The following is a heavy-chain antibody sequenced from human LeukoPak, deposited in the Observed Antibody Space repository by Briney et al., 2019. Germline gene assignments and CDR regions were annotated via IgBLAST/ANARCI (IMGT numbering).Heavy chain of an antibody. Sequence: GGSLRLSCAASGFTFSSYSMNWVRQAPGKGLEWASCISSSSCYIFYADSVKGQFTISRDNAKNSLYLQMNSLRPEDAAVYYCARGVDIVATSIDYWGQGILVTVSS. V-gene: IGHV3-21*01. CDR1: GFTFSSYS. CDR3: ARGVDIVATSIDY. D-gene: IGHD5-12*01. J-gene: IGHJ4*02. CDR2: ISSSSCYI.